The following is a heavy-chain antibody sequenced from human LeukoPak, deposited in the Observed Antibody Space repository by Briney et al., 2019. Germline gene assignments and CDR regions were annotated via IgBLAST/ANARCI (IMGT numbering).Heavy chain of an antibody. CDR3: AKADQNYYDTSGYTDY. CDR2: ISGSGGGT. D-gene: IGHD3-22*01. CDR1: GFTFSSYA. V-gene: IGHV3-23*01. Sequence: GGSLRRSCAASGFTFSSYAMNWVRQAPGKGLEWVSDISGSGGGTYYADSVKGRFTISRDNSKNTLYLQMNSLRAEDTAVYYCAKADQNYYDTSGYTDYWGQGTLVTVSS. J-gene: IGHJ4*02.